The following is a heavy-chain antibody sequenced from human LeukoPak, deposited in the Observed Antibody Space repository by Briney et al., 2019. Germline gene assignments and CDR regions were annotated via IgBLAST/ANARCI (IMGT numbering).Heavy chain of an antibody. Sequence: VASVKVSCKASGYTFTSYAMHWVRQAPGQGLEWTGWINPNSGGTNYAQKFQGWVTMTRDTSISTAYMELSRLRSDDTAVYYCASTRGYSGYDLGYWGQGTLVTVSS. V-gene: IGHV1-2*04. CDR1: GYTFTSYA. D-gene: IGHD5-12*01. CDR3: ASTRGYSGYDLGY. J-gene: IGHJ4*02. CDR2: INPNSGGT.